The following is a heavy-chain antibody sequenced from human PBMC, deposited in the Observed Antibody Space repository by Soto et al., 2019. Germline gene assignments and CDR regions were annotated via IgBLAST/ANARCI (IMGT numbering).Heavy chain of an antibody. CDR2: IDPSDSYT. CDR3: ARQFSIFGVVITSGMVV. CDR1: GYSFTSYW. V-gene: IGHV5-10-1*01. Sequence: GESMQISCKGSGYSFTSYWISWVRQMPGKGLEWMGRIDPSDSYTNYSPSFQGHVTISADKSISTAYLQWSSLKASDTAMYYCARQFSIFGVVITSGMVVRGQATTVTVS. J-gene: IGHJ6*02. D-gene: IGHD3-3*01.